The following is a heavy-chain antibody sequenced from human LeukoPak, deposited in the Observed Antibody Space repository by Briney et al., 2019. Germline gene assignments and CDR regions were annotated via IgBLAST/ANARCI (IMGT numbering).Heavy chain of an antibody. CDR2: IYYSGST. D-gene: IGHD5-18*01. Sequence: SETLSLTCTVSGGSISSGDYYWSWIRQPPGKGLEWIGYIYYSGSTYYNPSLKSRVTISVDTSKNQFSLKLSSVTAADTAVYYCARATGRGYSYGYFQKVGPSDPWGQGTLVTVSS. J-gene: IGHJ5*02. V-gene: IGHV4-30-4*01. CDR1: GGSISSGDYY. CDR3: ARATGRGYSYGYFQKVGPSDP.